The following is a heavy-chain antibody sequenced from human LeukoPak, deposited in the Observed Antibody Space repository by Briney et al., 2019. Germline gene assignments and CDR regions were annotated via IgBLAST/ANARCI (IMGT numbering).Heavy chain of an antibody. Sequence: GGSLRLSCAASGFAFSTYSMNWVRQAPGKGLEWISYISHGSTRIFYADSVEGRFTVSRDDAKNALYLQMNSLRVEDTAVYYCTRDPGYSYAMDSWGQGILVTVSS. CDR1: GFAFSTYS. D-gene: IGHD5-18*01. CDR3: TRDPGYSYAMDS. J-gene: IGHJ4*02. V-gene: IGHV3-48*01. CDR2: ISHGSTRI.